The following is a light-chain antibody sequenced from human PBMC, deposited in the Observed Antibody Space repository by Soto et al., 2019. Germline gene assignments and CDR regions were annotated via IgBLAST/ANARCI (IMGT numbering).Light chain of an antibody. CDR3: SSYAGSNNNYV. J-gene: IGLJ1*01. V-gene: IGLV2-8*01. CDR1: SSDVGGYNY. CDR2: EVS. Sequence: QSLLTQPPSASGSPGQSATISCTGTSSDVGGYNYVSWYQQHPGKAPKLMIYEVSKRPSGVPDRFSGSKSGNTASLTVSGLQAEDEADYYCSSYAGSNNNYVFGTGTKVTVL.